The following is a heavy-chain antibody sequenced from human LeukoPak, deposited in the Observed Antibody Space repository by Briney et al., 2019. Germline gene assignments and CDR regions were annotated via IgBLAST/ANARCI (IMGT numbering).Heavy chain of an antibody. V-gene: IGHV3-7*03. Sequence: GGSLRLSCAASGFTFSSYWMSWVRQAPGKGLEWVANIKQDGSEKYYVDSVKGRFTISRDNAKNSLYLQMNSLRAEDTAVYYCARHYCGGDCYFDCWGQGTLVTVSS. CDR1: GFTFSSYW. D-gene: IGHD2-21*02. J-gene: IGHJ4*02. CDR2: IKQDGSEK. CDR3: ARHYCGGDCYFDC.